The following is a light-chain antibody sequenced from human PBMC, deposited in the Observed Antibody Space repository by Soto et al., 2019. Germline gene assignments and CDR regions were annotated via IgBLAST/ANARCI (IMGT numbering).Light chain of an antibody. CDR1: QSVGNSY. Sequence: EIVLTQSPGTLSLSPGERTTLSCRASQSVGNSYLAWYQQKPGQAPRLLIYGASTRATGIPDRISGSGSGTDFTLTISSLEPEDFAVYYCQQHEHWPPITFGQGTRLEIK. CDR2: GAS. CDR3: QQHEHWPPIT. V-gene: IGKV3-20*01. J-gene: IGKJ5*01.